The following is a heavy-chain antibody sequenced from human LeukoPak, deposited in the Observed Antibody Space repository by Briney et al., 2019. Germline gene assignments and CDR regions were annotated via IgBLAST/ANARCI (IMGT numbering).Heavy chain of an antibody. Sequence: SETLSLACTVSGGSISSYYWSWIRQAAGKGLEWIGRIYTSGSTNYNPSLKSRVTMSVDTSKNQFSLKLSSVTAADTAVYYCARGSGSYDAFDIWGQGTMVTVSS. V-gene: IGHV4-4*07. CDR1: GGSISSYY. CDR2: IYTSGST. D-gene: IGHD1-26*01. J-gene: IGHJ3*02. CDR3: ARGSGSYDAFDI.